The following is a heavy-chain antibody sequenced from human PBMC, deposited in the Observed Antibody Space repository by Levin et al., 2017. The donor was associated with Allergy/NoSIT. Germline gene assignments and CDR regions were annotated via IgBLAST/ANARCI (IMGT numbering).Heavy chain of an antibody. CDR2: IYYSGST. J-gene: IGHJ4*02. V-gene: IGHV4-59*01. CDR3: ARGRLYSNGLDY. CDR1: GGSINSNY. D-gene: IGHD5-18*01. Sequence: SETLSLTCTVSGGSINSNYWSWIRQPPGKGLEWIGYIYYSGSTNYNPSLESRLTMSVDTSNNQFSLKLSSVSAADTAIYYCARGRLYSNGLDYWGQGTLVTVSS.